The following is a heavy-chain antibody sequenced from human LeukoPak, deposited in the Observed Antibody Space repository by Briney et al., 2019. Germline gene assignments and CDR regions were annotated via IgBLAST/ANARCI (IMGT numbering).Heavy chain of an antibody. J-gene: IGHJ4*02. CDR3: ARAARDGYNYD. V-gene: IGHV3-30*04. D-gene: IGHD5-24*01. CDR2: ISYDGSNK. Sequence: PGRSLRLSCAASGFTFSSYAMHWVRQAPGKGLEWVAVISYDGSNKYYADSVKGRFTISRGNSKNTLYLQMNSLRAEDTAVYYCARAARDGYNYDWGQGTLVTVSS. CDR1: GFTFSSYA.